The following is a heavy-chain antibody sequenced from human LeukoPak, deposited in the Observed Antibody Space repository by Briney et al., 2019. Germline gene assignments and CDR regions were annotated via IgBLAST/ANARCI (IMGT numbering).Heavy chain of an antibody. CDR3: AKPSGSGVDY. CDR1: GFIFDAHD. CDR2: IRSDGYHT. Sequence: GGSLRLSYGASGFIFDAHDMHWVRQAPGKGLEWVAFIRSDGYHTYYADSVKGRFTITRDNSKNTLYLQMNSLRLEDMALYYCAKPSGSGVDYWGRGTRVTVSS. J-gene: IGHJ4*02. D-gene: IGHD1-26*01. V-gene: IGHV3-30*02.